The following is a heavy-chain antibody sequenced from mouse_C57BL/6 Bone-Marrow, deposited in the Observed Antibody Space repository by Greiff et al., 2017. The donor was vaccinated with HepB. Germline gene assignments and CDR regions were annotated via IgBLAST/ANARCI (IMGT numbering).Heavy chain of an antibody. V-gene: IGHV5-12*01. CDR2: ISNGGGST. CDR1: GFTFSDYY. D-gene: IGHD1-1*01. J-gene: IGHJ4*01. Sequence: EVQRVESGGGLVQPGGSLKLSCAASGFTFSDYYMYWVRQTPEKRLEWVAYISNGGGSTYYPDTLKGRFTISRDNAKNTLYLQMSRLKSEDTAMYYCARHLYYYGSSPYYAMDYWGQGTSVTVSS. CDR3: ARHLYYYGSSPYYAMDY.